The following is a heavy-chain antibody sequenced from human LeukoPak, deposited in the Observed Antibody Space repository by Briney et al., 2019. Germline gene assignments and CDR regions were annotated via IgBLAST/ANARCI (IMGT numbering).Heavy chain of an antibody. D-gene: IGHD6-19*01. V-gene: IGHV3-64D*09. J-gene: IGHJ4*02. CDR1: GFTFTTYS. CDR2: VSSHGLST. Sequence: GGSLRLSCSASGFTFTTYSMYWVRQAPGKGLEYVSAVSSHGLSTYYADSVEGRFTISRDNSKNTLHLQMSSLRPDDTAVYYCVKGGPHSGAWYLFDYWGQGTLVTVSS. CDR3: VKGGPHSGAWYLFDY.